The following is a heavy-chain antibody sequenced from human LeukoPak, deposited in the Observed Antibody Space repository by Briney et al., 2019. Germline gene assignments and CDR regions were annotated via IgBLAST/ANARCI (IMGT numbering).Heavy chain of an antibody. CDR2: IYSSGST. V-gene: IGHV4-4*07. D-gene: IGHD3-10*01. Sequence: SSETLSLTCTVSGSSISNYYWSWIRQPAGKRLEWLGRIYSSGSTNYNPSLESRVTVSVDTSKNQFSLKLSSVTAADTAVYYCAREHMVRGVINRWGQGALVTVSS. J-gene: IGHJ4*02. CDR3: AREHMVRGVINR. CDR1: GSSISNYY.